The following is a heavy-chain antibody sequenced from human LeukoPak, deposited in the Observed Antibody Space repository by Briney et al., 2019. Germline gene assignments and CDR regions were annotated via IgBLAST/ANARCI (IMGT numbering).Heavy chain of an antibody. CDR3: TSGLLYSSSFPY. D-gene: IGHD6-6*01. CDR2: MNPNSGNT. J-gene: IGHJ4*02. CDR1: GYTFTSYD. Sequence: ASVKVSCKASGYTFTSYDINWVRQATGQGLEWMGWMNPNSGNTGYAQKFQGRVTITRNTSISTAYMELSSLRSEDTAVYYCTSGLLYSSSFPYWGQGTLVTVSS. V-gene: IGHV1-8*03.